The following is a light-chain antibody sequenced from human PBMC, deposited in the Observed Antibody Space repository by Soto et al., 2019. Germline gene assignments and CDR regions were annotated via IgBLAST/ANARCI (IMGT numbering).Light chain of an antibody. CDR2: EVS. CDR1: SSDVGAYNY. CDR3: SSYRITRA. J-gene: IGLJ2*01. V-gene: IGLV2-14*01. Sequence: QSVLTQPASVSGSPGQSITISCTGTSSDVGAYNYVSWYQQRPGKAPKLLIYEVSNRPSGVSYRFSGSKSGNTASLTISGLQAEDEADYYCSSYRITRAFGGGTKLTVL.